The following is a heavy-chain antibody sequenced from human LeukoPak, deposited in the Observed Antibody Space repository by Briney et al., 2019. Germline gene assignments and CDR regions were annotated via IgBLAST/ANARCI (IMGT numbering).Heavy chain of an antibody. CDR1: GFTFSSYS. J-gene: IGHJ5*02. CDR3: ARDLSPLLWFGEPTQPPWFDP. D-gene: IGHD3-10*01. V-gene: IGHV3-21*01. Sequence: GGSLRLSCAASGFTFSSYSMNWVRQAPGKGLEWVSSISSSSSYIYYADSVKGRFTISRDNSKNTLYLQMNSLRAEDTAVYYYARDLSPLLWFGEPTQPPWFDPWGQGTLVTVSS. CDR2: ISSSSSYI.